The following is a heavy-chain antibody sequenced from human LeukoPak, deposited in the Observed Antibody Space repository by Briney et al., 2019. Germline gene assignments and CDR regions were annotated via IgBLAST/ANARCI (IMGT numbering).Heavy chain of an antibody. J-gene: IGHJ6*02. D-gene: IGHD5-24*01. Sequence: GASVKVSCKVSGYTLTELSMHWVRQAPGKGLEWMGGFDPEDGETIYAQKFQGRVTMTEDTSTDTAYMELSRLRSDDTAVYYCAREGAWDGYNIYGLDVWGQGTTVTVSS. CDR3: AREGAWDGYNIYGLDV. CDR2: FDPEDGET. CDR1: GYTLTELS. V-gene: IGHV1-24*01.